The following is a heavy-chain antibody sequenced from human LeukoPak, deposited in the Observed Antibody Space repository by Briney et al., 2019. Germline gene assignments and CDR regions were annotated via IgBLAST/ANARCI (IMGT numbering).Heavy chain of an antibody. J-gene: IGHJ3*02. CDR2: IYYSGTT. CDR3: ARLPGDDAFDI. Sequence: PSETLSLTCTVSGGSISTSNYYWGWVRQPPGKGLEWIGNIYYSGTTYYNPSLKSRVTISVDTSRNQFSLKLSSVTAADTAVYYCARLPGDDAFDIWGQGTMVTVSS. D-gene: IGHD7-27*01. CDR1: GGSISTSNYY. V-gene: IGHV4-39*01.